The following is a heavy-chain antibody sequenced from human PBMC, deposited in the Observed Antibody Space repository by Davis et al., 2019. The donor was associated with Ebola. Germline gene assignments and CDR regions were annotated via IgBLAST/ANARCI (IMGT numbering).Heavy chain of an antibody. CDR2: ISGSGGST. CDR3: ARAQSRPYGDYFYYGMDV. Sequence: PGGSLRLSCAASGFTFSSYAMSWVRQAPGKGLEWVSAISGSGGSTYYADSVKGRFTISRDNSKNTLYLQMNSLRAEDTAVYYCARAQSRPYGDYFYYGMDVWGQGTTVTVSS. J-gene: IGHJ6*02. CDR1: GFTFSSYA. D-gene: IGHD4-17*01. V-gene: IGHV3-23*01.